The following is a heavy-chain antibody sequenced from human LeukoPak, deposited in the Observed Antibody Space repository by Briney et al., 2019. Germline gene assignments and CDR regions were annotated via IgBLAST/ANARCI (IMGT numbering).Heavy chain of an antibody. D-gene: IGHD3-22*01. CDR2: VHYNGDT. J-gene: IGHJ2*01. CDR3: ARRPGIFDSTGYPATWYFDL. Sequence: SDTLSLTCTVSGGSINSHYWTWIRQPPGKGLDFIGYVHYNGDTDFSPSLRSRVTISLDTDKNQFSLNLTSVTPADTAVYYCARRPGIFDSTGYPATWYFDLWGRATLATVSS. CDR1: GGSINSHY. V-gene: IGHV4-59*07.